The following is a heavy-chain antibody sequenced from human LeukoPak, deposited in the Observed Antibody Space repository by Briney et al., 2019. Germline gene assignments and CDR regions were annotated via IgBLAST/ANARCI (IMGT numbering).Heavy chain of an antibody. CDR3: AKDSYYYASGSYYGVDY. CDR2: ISSSGNTT. D-gene: IGHD3-10*01. CDR1: GFTFSDNY. J-gene: IGHJ4*02. V-gene: IGHV3-11*04. Sequence: GGSLRLSCAASGFTFSDNYMSWIRQAPGKGLEWVSYISSSGNTTYNADSVKGRFSITRDNAKNSLYLQLNSLRAEDTAVYYCAKDSYYYASGSYYGVDYWGQGTLVTVSS.